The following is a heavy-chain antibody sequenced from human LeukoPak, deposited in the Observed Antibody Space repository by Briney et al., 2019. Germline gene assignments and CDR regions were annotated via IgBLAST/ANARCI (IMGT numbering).Heavy chain of an antibody. CDR3: ARGHVTMVRGLIINGGYYYYVMDV. CDR2: INPNSGGT. V-gene: IGHV1-2*02. J-gene: IGHJ6*02. CDR1: GYTFTGYY. D-gene: IGHD3-10*01. Sequence: ASVKVSCKASGYTFTGYYMHWVRQAPGQGLEWMGWINPNSGGTDYAQKFQGRVTITADESTSTAYMELSSLRSEDTAVYYCARGHVTMVRGLIINGGYYYYVMDVWGQGTTVTVSS.